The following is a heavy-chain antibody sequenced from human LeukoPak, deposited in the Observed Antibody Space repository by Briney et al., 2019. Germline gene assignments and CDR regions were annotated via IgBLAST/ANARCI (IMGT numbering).Heavy chain of an antibody. CDR1: GGSISSSRYY. Sequence: SETLSLTCTVSGGSISSSRYYWGWIRQPPGKGLEWIGFIYYSVRTSYNPSLKSRVTISVDTSKNQFALKLSSVTAADTAVYYCAGGRIVVVPAALDYSGQGTLVTVSS. CDR3: AGGRIVVVPAALDY. CDR2: IYYSVRT. J-gene: IGHJ4*02. V-gene: IGHV4-39*01. D-gene: IGHD2-2*01.